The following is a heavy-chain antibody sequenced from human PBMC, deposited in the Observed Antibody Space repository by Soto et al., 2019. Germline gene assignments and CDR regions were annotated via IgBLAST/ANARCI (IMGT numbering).Heavy chain of an antibody. CDR1: GFTFSSYA. V-gene: IGHV3-23*01. J-gene: IGHJ6*02. Sequence: GGSLRLSCAASGFTFSSYAMSWVRQAPGKGLEWVSAISGSGGSTYYADSVKGRFTISRDNSKNTLYLQMNSLRAEDTAVYYCAKIGSSSGVRDYYYGMDVWGQGTTVTVSS. CDR2: ISGSGGST. D-gene: IGHD6-6*01. CDR3: AKIGSSSGVRDYYYGMDV.